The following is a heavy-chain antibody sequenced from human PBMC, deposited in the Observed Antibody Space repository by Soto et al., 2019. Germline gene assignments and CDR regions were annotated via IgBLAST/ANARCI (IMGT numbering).Heavy chain of an antibody. Sequence: SXKVSFKASGYSXIHYYIDLVRQAPGQGFEWMGRIIPKSGGTNYAQKFEGRVTMTWDTSLNKAYMELSSIISEDTAVYYCARPPGYISDWYYFDLWGQGTLGTVS. CDR1: GYSXIHYY. J-gene: IGHJ4*02. CDR2: IIPKSGGT. CDR3: ARPPGYISDWYYFDL. V-gene: IGHV1-2*02. D-gene: IGHD3-9*01.